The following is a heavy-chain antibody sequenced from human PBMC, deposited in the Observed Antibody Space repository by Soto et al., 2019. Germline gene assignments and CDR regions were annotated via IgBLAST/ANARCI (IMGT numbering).Heavy chain of an antibody. D-gene: IGHD5-18*01. CDR3: ARDRPSGYSYGYGPLDP. CDR2: IYYSGST. Sequence: PSETLSLTCTVSGGSIGSYYWSWIRQPPGKGLEWIGYIYYSGSTNYNPSLKSRVTISVDTSKNQFSLKLSSVTAADTAVYYCARDRPSGYSYGYGPLDPWGQGTLVTVSS. CDR1: GGSIGSYY. V-gene: IGHV4-59*01. J-gene: IGHJ5*02.